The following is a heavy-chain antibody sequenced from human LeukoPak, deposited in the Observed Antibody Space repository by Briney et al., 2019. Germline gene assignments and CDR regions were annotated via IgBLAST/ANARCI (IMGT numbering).Heavy chain of an antibody. J-gene: IGHJ4*02. CDR3: ASSGSYRFDY. V-gene: IGHV3-48*02. CDR1: GFTFSSYA. D-gene: IGHD1-26*01. CDR2: ISSSSSTI. Sequence: PGGSLRLSCAASGFTFSSYALNWVRQAPGKGLEWISYISSSSSTIYYTDSVKGRFTISRDNAKNSLYLQMNSLRDEDTAVYYCASSGSYRFDYWGQGTLVTVSS.